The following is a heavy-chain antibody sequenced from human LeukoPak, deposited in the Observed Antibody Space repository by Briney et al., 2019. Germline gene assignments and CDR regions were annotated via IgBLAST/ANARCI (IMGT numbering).Heavy chain of an antibody. Sequence: GGSLRLSCSASGFTFSAYTMNWVRQAPGQGLEWVSYISSGSSSVYYADSVKGRFTISRDNAKNSLYLQMNSLRAEDTALYYCAKGLCGGDCYGDYYYGMDVWGQGTTVTVSS. CDR1: GFTFSAYT. D-gene: IGHD2-21*02. CDR3: AKGLCGGDCYGDYYYGMDV. J-gene: IGHJ6*02. V-gene: IGHV3-48*04. CDR2: ISSGSSSV.